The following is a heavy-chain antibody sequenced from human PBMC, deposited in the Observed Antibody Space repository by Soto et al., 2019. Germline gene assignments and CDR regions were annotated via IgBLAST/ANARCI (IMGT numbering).Heavy chain of an antibody. V-gene: IGHV3-30*18. CDR3: AKNVDTAMVPQEPHV. CDR2: ISYDGSNK. J-gene: IGHJ6*02. CDR1: GFTFSSYG. Sequence: QVQLVESGGDVVQPGRSLRLSCAASGFTFSSYGMHWVRQAPGKGLEWVAVISYDGSNKYYADSVKGRFTISRDNSKNKLYLQMNSLRAEDTAVYYCAKNVDTAMVPQEPHVWGQGTTVTVSS. D-gene: IGHD5-18*01.